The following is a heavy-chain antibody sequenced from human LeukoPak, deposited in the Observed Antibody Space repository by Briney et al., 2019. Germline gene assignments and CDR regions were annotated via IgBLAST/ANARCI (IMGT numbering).Heavy chain of an antibody. CDR2: INPSGGST. D-gene: IGHD3-22*01. V-gene: IGHV1-46*01. CDR1: GYTFTSYY. Sequence: ASVKVSCKASGYTFTSYYMHWVRQAPGQGLEWMGIINPSGGSTSYAQKFRGRVTMTRDTSTSTVYMELSSLRSEDTAVYYCARVRGPLEDSDAFDIWGQGTMVTVSS. J-gene: IGHJ3*02. CDR3: ARVRGPLEDSDAFDI.